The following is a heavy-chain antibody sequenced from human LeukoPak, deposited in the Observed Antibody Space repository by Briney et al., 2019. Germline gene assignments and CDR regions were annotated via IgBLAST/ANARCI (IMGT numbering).Heavy chain of an antibody. V-gene: IGHV1-2*06. Sequence: ASVKVSCKASGYTFTGYYMHWVRQAPGQGLEWMGRINPNSGGTNYAQKLQGRVTMTRDTSISTAYMELSRLRSDDTAVYYCARSKSSSWYYYFDYWGQGTLVTVSS. D-gene: IGHD6-13*01. CDR2: INPNSGGT. CDR1: GYTFTGYY. CDR3: ARSKSSSWYYYFDY. J-gene: IGHJ4*02.